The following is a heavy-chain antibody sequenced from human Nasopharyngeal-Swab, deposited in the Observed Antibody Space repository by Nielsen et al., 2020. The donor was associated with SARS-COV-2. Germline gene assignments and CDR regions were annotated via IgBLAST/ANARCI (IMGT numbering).Heavy chain of an antibody. CDR2: IYYSTNT. V-gene: IGHV4-59*08. D-gene: IGHD2-21*01. CDR3: ARHTYHYYYFYMDV. J-gene: IGHJ6*03. Sequence: RQAPGKGLEWMGYIYYSTNTNYNPSRSTSYNPFLKRRVTISVDTSRSQFSLKLSSVTAADSAVYYCARHTYHYYYFYMDVWGRGTTVTVSS.